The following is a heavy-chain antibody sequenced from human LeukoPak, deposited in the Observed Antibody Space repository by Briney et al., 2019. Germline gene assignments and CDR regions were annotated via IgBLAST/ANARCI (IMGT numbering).Heavy chain of an antibody. CDR1: GFTFSSYD. D-gene: IGHD2-15*01. Sequence: GGSLSLSCAASGFTFSSYDMNWVRQAPGKGLEWVSSISSSSYIYYADSVKGRFTISRDNAKNSLYLQMNSLRAEDTAVYYCARASPYCSGGSCFPNWFDPWGQGTLVTVSS. CDR3: ARASPYCSGGSCFPNWFDP. CDR2: ISSSSYI. V-gene: IGHV3-21*01. J-gene: IGHJ5*02.